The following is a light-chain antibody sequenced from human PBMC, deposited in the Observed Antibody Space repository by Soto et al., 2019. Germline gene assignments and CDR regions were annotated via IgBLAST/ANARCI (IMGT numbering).Light chain of an antibody. V-gene: IGKV3-11*01. CDR2: DAS. CDR3: QQRSNWPPKCT. CDR1: RSIDNY. Sequence: EVVLTQSPATLSLSPGARATLSCRASRSIDNYLAWYQQKPGQSPRLLIFDASHRAAGITARFSGSGSGTDFTLTISSLEPEDVGVYYCQQRSNWPPKCTFGQGTRLEIK. J-gene: IGKJ2*02.